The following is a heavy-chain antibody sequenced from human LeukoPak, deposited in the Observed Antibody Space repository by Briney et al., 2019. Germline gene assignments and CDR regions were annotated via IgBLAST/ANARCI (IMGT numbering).Heavy chain of an antibody. J-gene: IGHJ4*02. V-gene: IGHV3-23*01. CDR1: GFTFSTYV. CDR2: ISGSGDKT. Sequence: GGSLRLSCTASGFTFSTYVMSWVRQAPGKGLEWVSAISGSGDKTYYADSVKGRFTISRDNSKNTLFLQMNSLRAEDTTVYYCANFGCNSTRCLDYWGQGTLVTDSS. D-gene: IGHD2-2*01. CDR3: ANFGCNSTRCLDY.